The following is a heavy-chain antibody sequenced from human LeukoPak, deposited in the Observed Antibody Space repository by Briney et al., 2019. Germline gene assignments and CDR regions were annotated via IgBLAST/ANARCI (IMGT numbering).Heavy chain of an antibody. J-gene: IGHJ5*02. V-gene: IGHV1-46*01. CDR1: GYTFTNHY. Sequence: GSVKVSCKASGYTFTNHYIHWVRQAPGQGLEWMGIINPGGGSTSYAQKFQGRVTMTRDTSTSTAYMELSSLRSEDTAVYYCARQAVGTHNWFVPWGQGTLVTVSS. CDR3: ARQAVGTHNWFVP. CDR2: INPGGGST. D-gene: IGHD4-23*01.